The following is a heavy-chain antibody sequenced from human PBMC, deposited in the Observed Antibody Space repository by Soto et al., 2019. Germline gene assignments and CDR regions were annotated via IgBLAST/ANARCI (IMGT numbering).Heavy chain of an antibody. CDR1: GLTFSSYA. D-gene: IGHD3-16*01. CDR2: ISGSGGST. J-gene: IGHJ5*02. Sequence: EVQLLESGGGLVQPGGSLRLSCAASGLTFSSYAMSWVRQAPGKGLEWVSAISGSGGSTYYADSVKGRFTISRDNSKNTLYLQMNSLRAEDTAVYYCAKLLGLGQRIAPNWFDPWGQGTLVTVSS. V-gene: IGHV3-23*01. CDR3: AKLLGLGQRIAPNWFDP.